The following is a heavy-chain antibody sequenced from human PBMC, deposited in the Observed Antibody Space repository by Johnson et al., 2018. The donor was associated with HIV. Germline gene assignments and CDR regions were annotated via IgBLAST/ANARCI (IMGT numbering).Heavy chain of an antibody. V-gene: IGHV3-33*06. J-gene: IGHJ3*02. CDR3: AKDGRDDLRAFDI. D-gene: IGHD5-24*01. CDR1: GCTLRSYG. Sequence: QVQLVESGGGVVQPGRSLRLSCAASGCTLRSYGMHRVRQAPGKGLEWVAVICCDGSDKYYEDSVKGRFTVSRDNSKNTLYLQMNGLGPEDTAVYYCAKDGRDDLRAFDIWGQGTMVTVSS. CDR2: ICCDGSDK.